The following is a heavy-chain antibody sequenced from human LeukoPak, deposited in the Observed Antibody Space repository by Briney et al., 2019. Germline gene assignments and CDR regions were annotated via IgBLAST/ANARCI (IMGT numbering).Heavy chain of an antibody. CDR2: IYYSGST. Sequence: SETLSLTCTVSGGSISNYYWSWIRQPPGKGLEWIGYIYYSGSTNYNPSLKSRVTMSVDTSKNQFSLKLSSVTAADTAVYYCARSTGNCSGGSCFPSFGYYYYMDAWGKGTTVTISS. D-gene: IGHD2-15*01. J-gene: IGHJ6*03. CDR3: ARSTGNCSGGSCFPSFGYYYYMDA. CDR1: GGSISNYY. V-gene: IGHV4-59*01.